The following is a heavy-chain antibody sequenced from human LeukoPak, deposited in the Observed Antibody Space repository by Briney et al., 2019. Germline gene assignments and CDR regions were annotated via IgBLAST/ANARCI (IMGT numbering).Heavy chain of an antibody. D-gene: IGHD2-2*01. J-gene: IGHJ3*02. CDR1: GGTFSSYA. V-gene: IGHV1-69*13. CDR3: ARGTSDLIDDAFDI. Sequence: ASVKVSCKASGGTFSSYAISWVRQAPGQGLEWMGGIIPIFGTANYAQKFQGRVTITADESTSTAYMELSSLRSEDTAVYYCARGTSDLIDDAFDIWGQGTMVTVSS. CDR2: IIPIFGTA.